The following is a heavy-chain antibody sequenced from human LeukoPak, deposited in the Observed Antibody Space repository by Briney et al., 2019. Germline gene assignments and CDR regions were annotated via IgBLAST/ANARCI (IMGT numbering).Heavy chain of an antibody. CDR3: ARAYSYGDFDY. J-gene: IGHJ4*02. CDR2: IYSGGTT. Sequence: GGSLRLSCAASGFIVSSNYMSWVRQAPGKGLEWVSVIYSGGTTKYADSVKGRFTISRDTSKNTLSLQMNSLRAEDTAVYYCARAYSYGDFDYWGQGTLVTVSS. D-gene: IGHD5-18*01. CDR1: GFIVSSNY. V-gene: IGHV3-53*01.